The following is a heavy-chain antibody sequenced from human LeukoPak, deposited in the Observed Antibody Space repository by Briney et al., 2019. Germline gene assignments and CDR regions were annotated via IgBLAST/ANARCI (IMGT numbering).Heavy chain of an antibody. J-gene: IGHJ6*03. CDR2: ISGSGGST. V-gene: IGHV3-23*01. Sequence: GGSLRLSCAASGFTFSSYAMSWVRQAPGKGLEWVSAISGSGGSTYYADSVKGRFTISRDNSKNTLYLQMNSLRAEDTAVYYCAKVTSRGGYYYYMDVWGKGTTVTVSS. CDR1: GFTFSSYA. CDR3: AKVTSRGGYYYYMDV. D-gene: IGHD3-10*01.